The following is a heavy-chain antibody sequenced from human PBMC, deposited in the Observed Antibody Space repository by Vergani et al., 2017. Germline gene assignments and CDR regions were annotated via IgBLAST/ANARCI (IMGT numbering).Heavy chain of an antibody. CDR3: ARGNYYDSSGYPNFDY. J-gene: IGHJ4*02. CDR1: GFTFSSYS. D-gene: IGHD3-22*01. Sequence: EVQLVESGGGLVQPGGSLRLSCAASGFTFSSYSMNWVRQAPGKGLEWVSYISSSSSTIYYADSVKGRFTISRDTAKNSLYLQMNSLRDEDTAVYYCARGNYYDSSGYPNFDYWGQGTLVTVSS. CDR2: ISSSSSTI. V-gene: IGHV3-48*02.